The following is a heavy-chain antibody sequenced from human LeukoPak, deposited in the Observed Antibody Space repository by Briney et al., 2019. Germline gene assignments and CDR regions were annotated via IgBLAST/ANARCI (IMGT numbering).Heavy chain of an antibody. V-gene: IGHV1-18*01. D-gene: IGHD3-10*01. CDR1: VYTFTSYG. Sequence: ASVNVSCKASVYTFTSYGISWVRQAPGQGLEWMAWISAHNGNTNYAQKFQARVTMTTDTSTSTAYMELRSLRSDDTAVYYCARRSGHGSGSYYLFDYWGQGTLVTVSS. CDR2: ISAHNGNT. J-gene: IGHJ4*02. CDR3: ARRSGHGSGSYYLFDY.